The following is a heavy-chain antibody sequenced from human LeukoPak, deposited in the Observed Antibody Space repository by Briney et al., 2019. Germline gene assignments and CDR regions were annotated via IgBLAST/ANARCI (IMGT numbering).Heavy chain of an antibody. D-gene: IGHD6-19*01. CDR1: AYTFTSYD. CDR3: ARGNLWLAALDF. V-gene: IGHV1-8*02. Sequence: ASVKVSCKASAYTFTSYDINWVRQVTGQGLEWMGWMDPNSGNTDYAQRFQGRVTITRNTSISTAYVELSSLRSEDTAVYYCARGNLWLAALDFWGQGTLVTVSS. J-gene: IGHJ4*02. CDR2: MDPNSGNT.